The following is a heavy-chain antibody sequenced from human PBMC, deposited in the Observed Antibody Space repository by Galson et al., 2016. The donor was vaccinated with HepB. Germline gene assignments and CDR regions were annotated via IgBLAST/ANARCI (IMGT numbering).Heavy chain of an antibody. J-gene: IGHJ3*02. CDR2: IYYSGST. CDR1: GGSIDKSAYY. Sequence: SETLSLTCSVSGGSIDKSAYYWGWIRQPPGKGLEWIGYIYYSGSTNYNPSLKSRVTISGDTSKKQFSLKLSSVTAAATAVYYCAREPRSWRGYGDPHDAFDIWGQGTMVTVSS. CDR3: AREPRSWRGYGDPHDAFDI. V-gene: IGHV4-61*08. D-gene: IGHD4-17*01.